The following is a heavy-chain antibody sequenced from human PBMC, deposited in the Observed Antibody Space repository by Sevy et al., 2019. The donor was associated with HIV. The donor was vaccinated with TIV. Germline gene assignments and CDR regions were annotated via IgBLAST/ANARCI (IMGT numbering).Heavy chain of an antibody. Sequence: SETLSLTCAVYGGSLSGYYWSWVRQSPGGGLEWIGEISLSGTTNYNPSVKSGARISVDTSKNQFSLKLGSVTAADTATFYCARIGLVRGPRPYGLDVWGQGTTVTVSS. CDR1: GGSLSGYY. CDR3: ARIGLVRGPRPYGLDV. J-gene: IGHJ6*02. V-gene: IGHV4-34*01. CDR2: ISLSGTT. D-gene: IGHD3-10*01.